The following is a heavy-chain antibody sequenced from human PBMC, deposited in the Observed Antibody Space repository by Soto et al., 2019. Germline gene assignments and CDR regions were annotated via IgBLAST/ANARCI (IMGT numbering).Heavy chain of an antibody. V-gene: IGHV1-8*01. D-gene: IGHD3-3*01. J-gene: IGHJ5*02. Sequence: QVQLVQSGAEVKKPGASVKVSCKASGYTFTSYDINWVRQATGQGLEWMGWMNPNSGNTGYAHKFQGRVTMTRNTSISTAYMELSSLRSEDTAVYYCARDYAYYDFWSGYSRDNWFDPWGQGTLVTVSS. CDR1: GYTFTSYD. CDR2: MNPNSGNT. CDR3: ARDYAYYDFWSGYSRDNWFDP.